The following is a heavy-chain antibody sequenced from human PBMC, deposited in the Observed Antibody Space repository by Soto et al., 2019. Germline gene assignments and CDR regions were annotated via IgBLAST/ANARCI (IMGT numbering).Heavy chain of an antibody. J-gene: IGHJ4*02. CDR1: GFPFSSYA. Sequence: GGSLILSCGSSGFPFSSYAMHWVRPAPGKGLEWVAVISCDGSNKYYADSVKGRFTISRDNSKNTLYLQMNSLRAEDTAVYYCARELYSSSSRLDYWGQGTLVNVSS. D-gene: IGHD6-6*01. V-gene: IGHV3-30-3*01. CDR3: ARELYSSSSRLDY. CDR2: ISCDGSNK.